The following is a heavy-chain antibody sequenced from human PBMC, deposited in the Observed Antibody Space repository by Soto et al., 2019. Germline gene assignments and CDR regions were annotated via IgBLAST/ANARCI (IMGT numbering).Heavy chain of an antibody. CDR1: GGSISSSSYY. CDR2: IYYSGST. J-gene: IGHJ5*02. D-gene: IGHD3-22*01. V-gene: IGHV4-39*01. CDR3: ARGSRLAHYCDSGGYHNWFDP. Sequence: PSETLSLTCTVSGGSISSSSYYWGWIRQPPGKGLEWIGSIYYSGSTYYNPSLKSRVTISVDTSKNQFSLKLSSVTAADTAVFYCARGSRLAHYCDSGGYHNWFDPWGQGTLITVSS.